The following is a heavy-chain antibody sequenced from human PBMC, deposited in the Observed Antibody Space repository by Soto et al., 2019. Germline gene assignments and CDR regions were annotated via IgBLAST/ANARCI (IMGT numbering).Heavy chain of an antibody. D-gene: IGHD3-22*01. J-gene: IGHJ4*02. V-gene: IGHV5-10-1*01. CDR3: ARQIYDSDTGPNFQYYFDS. CDR2: IDPSDSQT. CDR1: GYSFAGYW. Sequence: GESLKISCKGSGYSFAGYWITWVRQKPGKGLEWMGLIDPSDSQTYYSTSFRGHVTISVTKSITTVFLQWSSLRASDTAMYYCARQIYDSDTGPNFQYYFDSWGQGTPVTVSS.